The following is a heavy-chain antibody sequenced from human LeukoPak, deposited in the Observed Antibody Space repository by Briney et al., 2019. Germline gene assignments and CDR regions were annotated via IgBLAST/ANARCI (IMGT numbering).Heavy chain of an antibody. V-gene: IGHV5-51*01. J-gene: IGHJ4*02. Sequence: LGESLQISCKASGYSLTSYWIGWVRQLPGKGLEWMGIIYPGDSDTRYSPSFQGQVTISADKSISTAYLQWSSLKASDTAMYYCARQRGYDILTGYYNYFDYWGQGTLVTVSS. CDR1: GYSLTSYW. CDR2: IYPGDSDT. D-gene: IGHD3-9*01. CDR3: ARQRGYDILTGYYNYFDY.